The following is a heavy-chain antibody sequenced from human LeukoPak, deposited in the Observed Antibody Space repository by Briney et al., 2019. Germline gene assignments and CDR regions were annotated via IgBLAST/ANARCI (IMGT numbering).Heavy chain of an antibody. CDR2: ISPIFGTA. V-gene: IGHV1-69*13. CDR3: ARYKPSYGSGGGYYGMDV. D-gene: IGHD3-10*01. Sequence: SVKVSCKASGGTFDSYAISWVRQAPGQGLEWMGGISPIFGTAHYAQKFQGRVTITADESTSTAYMELRSLRSEDTAVYYCARYKPSYGSGGGYYGMDVWGQGTTVTVSS. CDR1: GGTFDSYA. J-gene: IGHJ6*02.